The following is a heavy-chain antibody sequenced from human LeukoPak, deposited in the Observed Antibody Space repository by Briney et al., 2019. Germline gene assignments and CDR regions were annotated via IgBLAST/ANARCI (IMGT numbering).Heavy chain of an antibody. CDR1: GFIFEDYT. J-gene: IGHJ4*02. Sequence: GGSLRLSCAASGFIFEDYTMHWVRQVPGKTLEWVSLVNWHGTTYYADSLKGRFTISRDNSKNSLYRQMDSLRTEDTAFYYCAKDLTYESSGSVIDNWGLGTLVTVSS. V-gene: IGHV3-43*01. D-gene: IGHD3-22*01. CDR3: AKDLTYESSGSVIDN. CDR2: VNWHGTT.